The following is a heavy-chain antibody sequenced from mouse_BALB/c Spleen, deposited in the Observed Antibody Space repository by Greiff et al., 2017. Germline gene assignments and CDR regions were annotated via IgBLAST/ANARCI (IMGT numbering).Heavy chain of an antibody. D-gene: IGHD1-1*01. CDR1: GFTFSSYA. CDR3: ARLYYGLGDFDY. Sequence: EVHLVESGGGLVKPGGSLKLSCAASGFTFSSYAMSWVRQTPEKRLEWVASISSGGSTYYPDSVKGRFTISRDNARNILYLQMSSLRSEDTAMYYCARLYYGLGDFDYWGQGTTLTVSS. J-gene: IGHJ2*01. CDR2: ISSGGST. V-gene: IGHV5-6-5*01.